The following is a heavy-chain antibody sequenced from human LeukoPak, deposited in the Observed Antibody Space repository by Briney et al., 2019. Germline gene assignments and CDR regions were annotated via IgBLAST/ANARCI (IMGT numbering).Heavy chain of an antibody. CDR2: ISHSGST. CDR1: GGSFSGYY. J-gene: IGHJ4*02. Sequence: SETLSLTCAVYGGSFSGYYWIWIRQPPGKGLEWIGEISHSGSTNYNPSLKSRVTISVDTSENQFSLKVSSVTAADTAVYYCASRVAVTAKYDCWGQGTLVTVSS. CDR3: ASRVAVTAKYDC. D-gene: IGHD2-21*02. V-gene: IGHV4-34*01.